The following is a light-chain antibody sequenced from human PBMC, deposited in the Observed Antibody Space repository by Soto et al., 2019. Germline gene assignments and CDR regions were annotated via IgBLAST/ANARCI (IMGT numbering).Light chain of an antibody. CDR2: GAS. V-gene: IGKV3-20*01. CDR1: RSVSSSY. CDR3: QQYGSSPYA. Sequence: EIVLTQSPGTLSLSPGERATLSCRASRSVSSSYLAWYQQRPGQTPRLLIYGASSRATGIPDRFSGSGSGTDFTLTISRLEPEDFAVYYCQQYGSSPYAFGQGTRREI. J-gene: IGKJ2*01.